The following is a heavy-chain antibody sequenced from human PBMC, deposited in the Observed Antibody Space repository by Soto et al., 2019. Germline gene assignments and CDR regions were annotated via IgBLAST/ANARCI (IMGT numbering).Heavy chain of an antibody. CDR3: ARGGSAGVDY. D-gene: IGHD3-10*01. CDR2: MQPSTGRT. Sequence: QVQLVQSGAEVREPGASVKVSCKASGYSFTSLDINWVRQTAGQGLEWMGWMQPSTGRTGYAQKFQGRVTMPRDTSINTAYMELTTRTSDDTAFYYCARGGSAGVDYWGQGTLVTVSS. CDR1: GYSFTSLD. J-gene: IGHJ4*02. V-gene: IGHV1-8*01.